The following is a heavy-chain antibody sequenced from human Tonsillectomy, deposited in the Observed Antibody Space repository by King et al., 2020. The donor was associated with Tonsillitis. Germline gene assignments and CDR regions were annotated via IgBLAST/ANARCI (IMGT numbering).Heavy chain of an antibody. V-gene: IGHV4-38-2*01. CDR2: IYHSGST. Sequence: QLQLQESGPGLVEPSETLSLTCAVSGYSISSGYYWGWIRQPPGKGLEWLGSIYHSGSTYYNPSIKSRVTISVETSKNQFSLKLTSVTAADTAVYYCAQQIGSYYDYWGQGTLVTVSS. CDR1: GYSISSGYY. CDR3: AQQIGSYYDY. D-gene: IGHD1-26*01. J-gene: IGHJ4*02.